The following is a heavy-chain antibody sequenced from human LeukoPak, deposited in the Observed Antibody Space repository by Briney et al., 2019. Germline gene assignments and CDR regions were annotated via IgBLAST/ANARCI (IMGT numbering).Heavy chain of an antibody. CDR1: GYTFTRYY. Sequence: ASVKVSFKASGYTFTRYYIHWVRQAPGQGLEWMGIINPSGGSTSYGQKFQGRVTMTRDTSTSTVYVELSSLRSEDTAVYYCAREAGTAMAPFDYWGQGTLVTVSS. V-gene: IGHV1-46*01. D-gene: IGHD5-18*01. J-gene: IGHJ4*02. CDR2: INPSGGST. CDR3: AREAGTAMAPFDY.